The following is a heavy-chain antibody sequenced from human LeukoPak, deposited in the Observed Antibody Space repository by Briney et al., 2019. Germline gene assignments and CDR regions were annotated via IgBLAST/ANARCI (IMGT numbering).Heavy chain of an antibody. Sequence: TGGSLRLSCAASGFTFSSYSMNWVRQAPGKGLEWVSYISSSSSTIYYADSVKGRFTISRDNAKNSLYLQMNSLRAEDTAVYYCARDQESVHDNWFDPWGQGTLVTVSS. CDR3: ARDQESVHDNWFDP. CDR1: GFTFSSYS. D-gene: IGHD1-1*01. J-gene: IGHJ5*02. V-gene: IGHV3-48*04. CDR2: ISSSSSTI.